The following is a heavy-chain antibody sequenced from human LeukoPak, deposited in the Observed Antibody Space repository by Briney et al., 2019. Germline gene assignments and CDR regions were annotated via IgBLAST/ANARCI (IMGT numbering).Heavy chain of an antibody. D-gene: IGHD5-12*01. J-gene: IGHJ1*01. CDR2: IYYSGST. CDR1: GGSISSYY. V-gene: IGHV4-59*01. CDR3: ASRGSGYRYFQH. Sequence: SETLSLTCTVSGGSISSYYWSWIRQPPGKGLEWIGYIYYSGSTNYNPSLKSRVTISVDTSKNQFSLKLSSVTAADTAVYYCASRGSGYRYFQHWGRGTLVTVSS.